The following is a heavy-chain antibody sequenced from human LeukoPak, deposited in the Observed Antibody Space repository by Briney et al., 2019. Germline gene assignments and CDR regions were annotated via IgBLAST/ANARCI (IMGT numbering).Heavy chain of an antibody. D-gene: IGHD6-6*01. Sequence: ASVKVSCKASGYTFTDYGMHWVRQAPGQRLEWMAWINAGNGNAKYSQKFQGRVTITRDTSASTAYMELSSLRSDDTAVYYCARTAARRFDYWGQGTLVTVSS. V-gene: IGHV1-3*01. J-gene: IGHJ4*02. CDR3: ARTAARRFDY. CDR1: GYTFTDYG. CDR2: INAGNGNA.